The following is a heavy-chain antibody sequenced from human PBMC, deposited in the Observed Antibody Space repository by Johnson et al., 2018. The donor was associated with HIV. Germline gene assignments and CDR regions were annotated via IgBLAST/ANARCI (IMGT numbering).Heavy chain of an antibody. Sequence: VQLVESGGVVVQPGGSLRLSCAASGFTFDDYAMHWVRQAPGKGLEWVSLISWDGGSTYYADSVKGRFTISRDNSKNSLYLQMNSLRAEDTAVYYCAKSQYSSSWIDAFDIWGQGTMVTVSS. CDR1: GFTFDDYA. J-gene: IGHJ3*02. CDR3: AKSQYSSSWIDAFDI. V-gene: IGHV3-43D*03. D-gene: IGHD6-13*01. CDR2: ISWDGGST.